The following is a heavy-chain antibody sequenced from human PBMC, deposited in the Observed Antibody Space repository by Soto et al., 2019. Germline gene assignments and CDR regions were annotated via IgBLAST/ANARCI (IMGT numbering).Heavy chain of an antibody. J-gene: IGHJ4*02. Sequence: SETLSLTCAVSGYSISSGYYWGWIRQPPGKGLEWIGSIYHSGSTYYNPSLKSRVTISVDTSKNQFSLKLSSVTAADTAVYYCARGAITFGGVIVIPYYFDYWGQGTLVTVSS. CDR3: ARGAITFGGVIVIPYYFDY. D-gene: IGHD3-16*02. V-gene: IGHV4-38-2*01. CDR2: IYHSGST. CDR1: GYSISSGYY.